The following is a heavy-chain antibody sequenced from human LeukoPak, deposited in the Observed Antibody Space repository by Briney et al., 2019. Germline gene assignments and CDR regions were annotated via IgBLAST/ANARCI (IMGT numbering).Heavy chain of an antibody. J-gene: IGHJ4*02. D-gene: IGHD1-26*01. CDR3: ARDFDQYSGRFGGFGHDF. V-gene: IGHV1-18*01. CDR2: ISAYNGNT. Sequence: ASVKVSCKASGYTFTSYGINWVRQAPGQGLEWMGWISAYNGNTNYAQRPQGRVTMTTDTSTSTAYMELRSLRSDDTAVYYCARDFDQYSGRFGGFGHDFWGQGTLVTVSS. CDR1: GYTFTSYG.